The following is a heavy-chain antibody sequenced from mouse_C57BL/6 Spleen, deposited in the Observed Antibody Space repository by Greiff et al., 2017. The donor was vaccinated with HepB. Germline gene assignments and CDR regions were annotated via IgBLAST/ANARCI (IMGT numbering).Heavy chain of an antibody. Sequence: QVHVKQPGAELVKPGASVKLSCKASGYTFTSYWMHWVKQRPGQGLEWIGMIHPNSGSTNYNEKFKSKATLTVDKSSSTAYMQLSSLTSEDSAVYYCARGEDGSSYDWYFDVWGTGTTVTVSS. CDR1: GYTFTSYW. CDR2: IHPNSGST. J-gene: IGHJ1*03. D-gene: IGHD1-1*01. V-gene: IGHV1-64*01. CDR3: ARGEDGSSYDWYFDV.